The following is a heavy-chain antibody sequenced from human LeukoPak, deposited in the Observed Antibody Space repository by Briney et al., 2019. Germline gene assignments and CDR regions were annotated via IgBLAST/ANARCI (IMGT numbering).Heavy chain of an antibody. V-gene: IGHV5-51*01. CDR1: GYSFTSYW. CDR3: ARPPYYYDSSGYNDAFDI. D-gene: IGHD3-22*01. J-gene: IGHJ3*02. Sequence: GESLKISCKGSGYSFTSYWIGWVRQMPGKGLEWMGIVYPGDSDTRYSPSFQGQVTISADKSISTAYLQWSSLKASDTAMYYCARPPYYYDSSGYNDAFDIWGQGTMVTVSS. CDR2: VYPGDSDT.